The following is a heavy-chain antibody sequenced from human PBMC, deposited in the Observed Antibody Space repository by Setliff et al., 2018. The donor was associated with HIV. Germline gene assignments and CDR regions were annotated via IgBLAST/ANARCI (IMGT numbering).Heavy chain of an antibody. CDR1: GGSISSYY. J-gene: IGHJ4*02. V-gene: IGHV4-4*08. Sequence: LSLTCTVSGGSISSYYWSWIRQPPGKGLEWIGYIYTSGSTNYNPSLKSRVTISVDTSKNQFSLKLSSVTAADTAVYYCARGYSSSSFILWGQGTLVAVSS. CDR2: IYTSGST. CDR3: ARGYSSSSFIL. D-gene: IGHD6-6*01.